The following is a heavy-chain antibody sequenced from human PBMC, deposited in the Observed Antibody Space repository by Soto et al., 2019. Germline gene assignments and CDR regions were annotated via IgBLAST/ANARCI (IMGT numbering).Heavy chain of an antibody. CDR2: IIPIFGTA. J-gene: IGHJ4*02. CDR1: GGTFSSYA. CDR3: ASTKTGSYCFDY. V-gene: IGHV1-69*01. D-gene: IGHD3-10*01. Sequence: QVQLVQSGAEVKKPGSSVKVSCKASGGTFSSYAISWVRQAPGQGLECIGGIIPIFGTANYSQKFQGRVTITADEPTSTAYRELGSLRSEDTAVYYWASTKTGSYCFDYWGQGTLVTVSS.